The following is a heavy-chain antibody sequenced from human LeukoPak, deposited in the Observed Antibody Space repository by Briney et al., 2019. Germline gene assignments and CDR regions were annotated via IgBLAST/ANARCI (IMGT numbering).Heavy chain of an antibody. J-gene: IGHJ4*02. Sequence: SETLSLXCTVSGGSISSYYWSWIRQPPGKELEWIGYIYYSGSTNYNPSLKSRVTISVDTSKNQFSLKLGSVTAADTAVYYCARSYSPYYYDSSGHPYFDYWGQGTLVTVSS. V-gene: IGHV4-59*01. D-gene: IGHD3-22*01. CDR3: ARSYSPYYYDSSGHPYFDY. CDR1: GGSISSYY. CDR2: IYYSGST.